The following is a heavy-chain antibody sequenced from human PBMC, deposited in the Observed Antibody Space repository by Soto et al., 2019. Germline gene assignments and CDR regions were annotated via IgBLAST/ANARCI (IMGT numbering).Heavy chain of an antibody. D-gene: IGHD6-13*01. J-gene: IGHJ5*02. CDR1: GYSISSSNW. CDR3: ARPKTIGAAAGKGWFDP. Sequence: PSETLSLTCGVSGYSISSSNWWGWIRQPPGKGLEWIGYIYYSGTTYYNPSLKSRVTMSVDPSKNQFSLKLTSVTAADMAMYYCARPKTIGAAAGKGWFDPWGQGTLVTVSS. CDR2: IYYSGTT. V-gene: IGHV4-28*01.